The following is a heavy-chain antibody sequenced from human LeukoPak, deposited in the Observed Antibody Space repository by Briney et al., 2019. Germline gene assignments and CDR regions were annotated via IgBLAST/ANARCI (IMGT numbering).Heavy chain of an antibody. V-gene: IGHV3-7*01. J-gene: IGHJ4*02. CDR3: ARWNWFPDY. Sequence: GGSLRLSCTGSGFLFDDFAMSWVRQAPGKGLEWVANIKTDGSERYYVDSVKGRFTISRDNAKNSLYLQMNSLRAEDTAVYYCARWNWFPDYWGQGTLVTVSS. CDR2: IKTDGSER. D-gene: IGHD1-7*01. CDR1: GFLFDDFA.